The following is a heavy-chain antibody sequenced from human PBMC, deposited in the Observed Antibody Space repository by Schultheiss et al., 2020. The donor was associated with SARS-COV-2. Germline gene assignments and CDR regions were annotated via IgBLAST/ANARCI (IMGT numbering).Heavy chain of an antibody. CDR3: ARDGTTVTTLYRYYYYYGMDV. CDR2: ISYDGSNK. D-gene: IGHD4-17*01. V-gene: IGHV3-30*03. J-gene: IGHJ6*02. CDR1: GFTFSSYG. Sequence: GGSLRLSCAASGFTFSSYGMHWVRQAPGKGLEWVAVISYDGSNKYYADSVKGRFTISRDNSKNTLYLQMNSLRAEDTAVYYCARDGTTVTTLYRYYYYYGMDVWGQGTTVTVSS.